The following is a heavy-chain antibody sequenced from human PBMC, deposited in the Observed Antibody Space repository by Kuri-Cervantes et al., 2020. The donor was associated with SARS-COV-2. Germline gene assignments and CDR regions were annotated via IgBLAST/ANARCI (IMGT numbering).Heavy chain of an antibody. CDR2: ISSSGSTI. CDR1: GFTFSSYW. CDR3: ARDKSLPAAIYVNYYYYGMDV. J-gene: IGHJ6*02. Sequence: GESLKISCAASGFTFSSYWMSWVRQAPGKGLEWVSYISSSGSTIYYADSVKGRFTISRDDAKTSVSLQMNSLRAEDTAVYYCARDKSLPAAIYVNYYYYGMDVWGQGTTVTVSS. V-gene: IGHV3-48*04. D-gene: IGHD2-2*02.